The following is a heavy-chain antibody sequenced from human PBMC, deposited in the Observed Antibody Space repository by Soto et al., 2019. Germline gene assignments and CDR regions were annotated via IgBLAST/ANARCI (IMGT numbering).Heavy chain of an antibody. Sequence: QVQLQESGPGLVKPSETLSLTCTVSGGSISCYYWSWIRQPPGKGLEWIGYIYYSGSTNYNPSLKSRVTISVDTSKNQFSLKLSSVTAADTAVYYCARDRTTGTTRYYYYYGMDVWGQGTTVTVSS. J-gene: IGHJ6*02. D-gene: IGHD1-1*01. CDR3: ARDRTTGTTRYYYYYGMDV. CDR1: GGSISCYY. CDR2: IYYSGST. V-gene: IGHV4-59*01.